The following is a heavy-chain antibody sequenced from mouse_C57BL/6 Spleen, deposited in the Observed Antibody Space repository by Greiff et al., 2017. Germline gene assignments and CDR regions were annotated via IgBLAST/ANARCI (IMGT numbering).Heavy chain of an antibody. V-gene: IGHV5-4*01. CDR1: GFTFSSYA. CDR3: ARDTVVAPFDY. CDR2: ISDGGSYT. D-gene: IGHD1-1*01. J-gene: IGHJ2*01. Sequence: EVMLVESGGGLVKPGGSLKLSCAASGFTFSSYAMSWVRQTPEKRLEWVATISDGGSYTYYPDNVKGRFTISRDNAKNNLYLQMSHLKSEDTAMYYCARDTVVAPFDYWGQGTTRTVSS.